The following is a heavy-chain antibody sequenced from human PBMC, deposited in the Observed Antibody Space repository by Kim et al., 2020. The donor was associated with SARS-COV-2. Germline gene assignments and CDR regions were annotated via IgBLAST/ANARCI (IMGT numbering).Heavy chain of an antibody. Sequence: SETLSLTCTVSGGSIDNYYWNWLRQPPGRGLEWIGYVYYNGFTLYNPPLKSRITISVDTCKNHFSLKINALTTADTAVYYCGRGGRYYGSGRRNFDYWGRGTLVTVSS. CDR3: GRGGRYYGSGRRNFDY. D-gene: IGHD3-10*01. J-gene: IGHJ4*02. V-gene: IGHV4-59*13. CDR1: GGSIDNYY. CDR2: VYYNGFT.